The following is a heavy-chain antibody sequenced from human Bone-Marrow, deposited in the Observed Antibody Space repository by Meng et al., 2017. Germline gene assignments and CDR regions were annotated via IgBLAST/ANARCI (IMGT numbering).Heavy chain of an antibody. CDR1: AFTVIISA. CDR3: ARLTLSVITLDY. Sequence: GGLVKRVRSLWIPCAAYAFTVIISAIMCVRRPPVQGLDWVSAISGLSGSTNYVDSVKDRFPISTDNSKNTLSLQRQSRIAEDTAVYYCARLTLSVITLDYWGQGTLVTVSS. CDR2: ISGLSGST. J-gene: IGHJ4*02. D-gene: IGHD3-22*01. V-gene: IGHV3-23*01.